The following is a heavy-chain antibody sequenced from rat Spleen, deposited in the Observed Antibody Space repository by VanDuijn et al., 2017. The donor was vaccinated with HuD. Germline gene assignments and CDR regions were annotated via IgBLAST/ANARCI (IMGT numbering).Heavy chain of an antibody. CDR2: IDGTGST. CDR1: GYSITSGYG. Sequence: EVQLQESGPGLVKPSQSLSLSCSVTGYSITSGYGWNWIRKFPGNKLEWMGYIDGTGSTNYSPSLESRISITRDTSKNQFFLQVNSVTTEDTATYYCARWNNYAAHWGQGTLVTVSS. J-gene: IGHJ3*01. D-gene: IGHD1-10*01. V-gene: IGHV3-3*01. CDR3: ARWNNYAAH.